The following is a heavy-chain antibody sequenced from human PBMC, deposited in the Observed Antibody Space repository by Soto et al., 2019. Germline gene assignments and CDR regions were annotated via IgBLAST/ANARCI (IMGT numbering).Heavy chain of an antibody. D-gene: IGHD1-26*01. Sequence: QPGGSLRLSCAASGFTFSSYWMHWVRQAPGKGLVWVSRINSDGSSTNYADFVKGRFTISRDNAKNTLYLQMNSLRVEDTAVYYCSRVGGSTGHWGQGTLVTVSS. CDR3: SRVGGSTGH. CDR2: INSDGSST. CDR1: GFTFSSYW. J-gene: IGHJ4*02. V-gene: IGHV3-74*01.